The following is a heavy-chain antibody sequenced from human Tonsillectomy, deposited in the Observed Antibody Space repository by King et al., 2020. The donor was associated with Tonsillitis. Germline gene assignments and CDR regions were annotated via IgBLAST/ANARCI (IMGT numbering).Heavy chain of an antibody. CDR2: INAMGGSA. V-gene: IGHV1-46*03. D-gene: IGHD1-26*01. J-gene: IGHJ4*02. Sequence: QLVQSGADVKKPGASVKGSCKASVYTFTSDYMSWGGQARGQVLEWMVIINAMGGSASYAQKFQGRVTMTRDTSTSTVYMELRSLRSEDTAVYYCARNVVGATYFDYWGQGTLVTVSS. CDR1: VYTFTSDY. CDR3: ARNVVGATYFDY.